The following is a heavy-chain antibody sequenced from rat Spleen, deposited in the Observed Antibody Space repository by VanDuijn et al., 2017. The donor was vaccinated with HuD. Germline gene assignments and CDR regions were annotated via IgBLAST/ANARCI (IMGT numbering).Heavy chain of an antibody. CDR1: GLTFSNYY. CDR3: ARPGPRYGVLDY. CDR2: ITNSGGST. V-gene: IGHV5-25*01. J-gene: IGHJ2*01. D-gene: IGHD4-1*01. Sequence: EVQLVESGGGLVQPGRSMKLSCTASGLTFSNYYMAWVRQAPTKGLEWVASITNSGGSTYYRDSVKGRFTVSRDNAKSTLYLQMDSLRSEDTATYYCARPGPRYGVLDYWGQGVMVTVSS.